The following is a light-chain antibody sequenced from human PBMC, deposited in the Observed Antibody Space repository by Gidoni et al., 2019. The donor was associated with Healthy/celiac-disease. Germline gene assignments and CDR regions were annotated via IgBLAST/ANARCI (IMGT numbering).Light chain of an antibody. CDR1: SSNIGHNY. CDR2: DKN. J-gene: IGLJ2*01. V-gene: IGLV1-51*01. Sequence: QSVLTQPPSVSAAPGQKVTISCSGSSSNIGHNYVSWYQQLPGTAPKPLIYDKNKRPSGIPDRFSGSKSGTSATLGITGLQTGDEADYYCGTWDSSLSAGVFGGGTKLTVL. CDR3: GTWDSSLSAGV.